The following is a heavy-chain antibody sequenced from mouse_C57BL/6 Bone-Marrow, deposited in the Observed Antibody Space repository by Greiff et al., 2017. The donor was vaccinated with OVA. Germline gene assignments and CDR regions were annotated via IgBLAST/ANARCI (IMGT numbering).Heavy chain of an antibody. D-gene: IGHD4-1*01. Sequence: QVQLQQSDAELVKPGASVKISCKVSGYTFTDHTIHWMKQRPEQGLEWIGYIYPRDGSTKYNEKFKGKATLTADKSSSTAYMQLNSLTSEDAAVYFWGRRMGRAWFAYWGQGTRVTVSA. J-gene: IGHJ3*01. CDR3: GRRMGRAWFAY. V-gene: IGHV1-78*01. CDR2: IYPRDGST. CDR1: GYTFTDHT.